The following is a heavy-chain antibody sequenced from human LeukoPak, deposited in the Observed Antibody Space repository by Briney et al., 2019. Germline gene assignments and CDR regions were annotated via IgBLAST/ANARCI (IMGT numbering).Heavy chain of an antibody. Sequence: ASVKVSCKASGYTFTSYGISWVRQAPGQGLEWMGWINPNSGDTNYAQKFQGRVTMTRDTSISTANMELSRLRSDDTAVYYCARGNIVVVPPASVFDPWGQGTLVTVSS. J-gene: IGHJ5*02. CDR2: INPNSGDT. CDR3: ARGNIVVVPPASVFDP. D-gene: IGHD2-2*01. V-gene: IGHV1-2*02. CDR1: GYTFTSYG.